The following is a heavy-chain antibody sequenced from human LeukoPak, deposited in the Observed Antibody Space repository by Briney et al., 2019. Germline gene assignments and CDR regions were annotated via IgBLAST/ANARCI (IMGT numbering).Heavy chain of an antibody. V-gene: IGHV5-51*01. J-gene: IGHJ4*02. CDR3: ARARAYSTSSAPKGFDY. CDR1: GYNFTSYW. D-gene: IGHD6-6*01. CDR2: IYPGDSDT. Sequence: GESLQISCKGSGYNFTSYWIGWVRPMPGKGLEWMGIIYPGDSDTRYSPSFQGQVTISADKSISTAYLQWSSLKASDTAIYYCARARAYSTSSAPKGFDYWGQGTLVTVSS.